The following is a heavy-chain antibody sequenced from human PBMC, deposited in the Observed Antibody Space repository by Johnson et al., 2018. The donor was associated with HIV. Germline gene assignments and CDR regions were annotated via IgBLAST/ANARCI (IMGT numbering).Heavy chain of an antibody. Sequence: QVQLVESGGGVVQPGTSLRLSCAASGFTFSSYTMHWVRQAPGKGLEWVAVISFDGSKKYYGDSVKGRFTISRDNSKNSLYLQMNTLRAEDTAVYYCARDQRGGYSYGDAFDFWGQGTVVSVST. V-gene: IGHV3-30*04. CDR2: ISFDGSKK. D-gene: IGHD5-18*01. CDR3: ARDQRGGYSYGDAFDF. J-gene: IGHJ3*01. CDR1: GFTFSSYT.